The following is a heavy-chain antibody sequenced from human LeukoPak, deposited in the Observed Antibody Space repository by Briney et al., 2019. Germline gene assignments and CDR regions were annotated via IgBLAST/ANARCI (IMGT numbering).Heavy chain of an antibody. Sequence: GGSLRLSCAASGFTFSSYGMHWVRQAPGKGLEWVAVISYDGSNKYYADSVKGRFTISRDNSKNTLYLQMNSLRAEDTAVYYCAKDQVLQSFGDHNWFDPWGQGTLATVSS. V-gene: IGHV3-30*18. J-gene: IGHJ5*02. D-gene: IGHD2-21*01. CDR3: AKDQVLQSFGDHNWFDP. CDR1: GFTFSSYG. CDR2: ISYDGSNK.